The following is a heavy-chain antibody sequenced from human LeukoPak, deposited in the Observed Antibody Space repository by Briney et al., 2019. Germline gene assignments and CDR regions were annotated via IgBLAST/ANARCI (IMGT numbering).Heavy chain of an antibody. Sequence: GGSLRLSCAVSGFTFSSYSMNWVRQAPGKGLEWVSYISSSSSTIYYADSVKGRFTIPRDNAKNSLYLQMNSLRAEDTAVYYCARDYYDSSGYYWAFDIWGQGTMVTVSS. J-gene: IGHJ3*02. D-gene: IGHD3-22*01. CDR1: GFTFSSYS. CDR3: ARDYYDSSGYYWAFDI. V-gene: IGHV3-48*04. CDR2: ISSSSSTI.